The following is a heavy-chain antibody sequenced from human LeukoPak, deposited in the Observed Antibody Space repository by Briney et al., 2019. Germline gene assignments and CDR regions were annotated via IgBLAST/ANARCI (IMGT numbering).Heavy chain of an antibody. CDR1: GFTFSSYW. Sequence: PGGSLRLSCAASGFTFSSYWMHWVRQVPGKGLVWVSRIKSDESSTSYADSVKGRFTISRDNAKNTLYLQMNSLRAEDTAVYYCAVLSPGIAVAGDSFDYWGQGTLVTVSS. CDR2: IKSDESST. V-gene: IGHV3-74*01. CDR3: AVLSPGIAVAGDSFDY. D-gene: IGHD6-19*01. J-gene: IGHJ4*02.